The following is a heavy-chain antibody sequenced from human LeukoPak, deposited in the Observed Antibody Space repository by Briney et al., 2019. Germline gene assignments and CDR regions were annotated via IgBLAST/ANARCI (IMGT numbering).Heavy chain of an antibody. Sequence: GGSLRLSCAAPGFTFSSYAISWVRQAPGKGLEWVSSMSGSGRTPRYADSVKGRFTISRDNSNNTLFLQMNSLRAEDTAVYYCAKDSTPYSENRIYFESWGQGTLVTVSS. CDR1: GFTFSSYA. CDR3: AKDSTPYSENRIYFES. CDR2: MSGSGRTP. J-gene: IGHJ4*02. D-gene: IGHD3-22*01. V-gene: IGHV3-23*01.